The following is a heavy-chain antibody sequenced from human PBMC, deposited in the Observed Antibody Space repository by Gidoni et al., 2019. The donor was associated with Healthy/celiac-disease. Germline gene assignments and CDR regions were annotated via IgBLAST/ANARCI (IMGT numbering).Heavy chain of an antibody. D-gene: IGHD6-13*01. CDR1: GGSFSGYY. CDR3: ASGLAAEAGFSY. J-gene: IGHJ4*02. V-gene: IGHV4-34*01. CDR2: INHSGST. Sequence: QVQLQQWGAGLLKPSETLSLTCAVYGGSFSGYYWSWIRQPPGKGLEWIWEINHSGSTNYNPSLKSRVTISVDTSKNQFSLKLSSVTAADTAVYYCASGLAAEAGFSYWGQGTLVTVSS.